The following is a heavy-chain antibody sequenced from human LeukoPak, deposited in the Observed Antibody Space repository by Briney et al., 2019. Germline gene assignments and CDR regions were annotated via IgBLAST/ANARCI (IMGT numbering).Heavy chain of an antibody. Sequence: GASVKVSCKASGYTFTGYYMHWVRQAPGQGLEWMGWINPNSGGTNYAQKFQGRVTMTRNTSISTAYMELSSLRSEDSAVYYCARSTPPRSSSWYKYYYYYAMDVWGQGTTVTVSS. V-gene: IGHV1-2*02. CDR2: INPNSGGT. J-gene: IGHJ6*02. CDR1: GYTFTGYY. D-gene: IGHD6-13*01. CDR3: ARSTPPRSSSWYKYYYYYAMDV.